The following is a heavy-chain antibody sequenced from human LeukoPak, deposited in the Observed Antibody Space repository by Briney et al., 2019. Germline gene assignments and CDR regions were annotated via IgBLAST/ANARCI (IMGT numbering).Heavy chain of an antibody. V-gene: IGHV3-7*03. D-gene: IGHD6-13*01. J-gene: IGHJ4*02. CDR2: IKQDGSEK. CDR1: GFTFSNW. CDR3: AKSGSTSWYLDY. Sequence: GGSLRLSCAASGFTFSNWMSWVRQAPGKGLEWVASIKQDGSEKHYVDSVKGRFTISRDNAKNTLYLQMSSLRAEDAAVYYCAKSGSTSWYLDYWGQGTLVTVSS.